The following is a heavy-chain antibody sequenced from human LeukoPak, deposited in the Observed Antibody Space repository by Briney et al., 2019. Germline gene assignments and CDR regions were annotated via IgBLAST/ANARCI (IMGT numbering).Heavy chain of an antibody. CDR3: ARGESSYYDFWSGYYTYPNWFDP. J-gene: IGHJ5*02. CDR2: IYHSGST. CDR1: GYSISSGYY. V-gene: IGHV4-38-2*02. Sequence: SETLSLTCTVSGYSISSGYYWGWIRQPPGKGLEWIGSIYHSGSTYYNPSLKSRVTISVDTSKNQFSLKLSSVTAADTAVYYCARGESSYYDFWSGYYTYPNWFDPWGQGTLVTVSS. D-gene: IGHD3-3*01.